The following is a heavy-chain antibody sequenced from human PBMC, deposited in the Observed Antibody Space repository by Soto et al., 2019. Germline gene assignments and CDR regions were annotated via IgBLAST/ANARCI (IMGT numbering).Heavy chain of an antibody. CDR3: AASCVGCGGFNYYGMDV. V-gene: IGHV4-31*03. CDR1: GGSISSGGYY. Sequence: SETLSLTCTVSGGSISSGGYYWSWIRQHPGKGLEWIGYIYYSGSTYYNQSLKSRVTISVDTSKNQFSLKLSSVTAADTAVYYCAASCVGCGGFNYYGMDVWGQGTTVTVSS. CDR2: IYYSGST. J-gene: IGHJ6*02. D-gene: IGHD2-21*01.